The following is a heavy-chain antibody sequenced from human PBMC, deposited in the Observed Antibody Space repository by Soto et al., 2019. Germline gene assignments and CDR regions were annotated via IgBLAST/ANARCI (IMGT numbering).Heavy chain of an antibody. CDR3: AKDPTSYDSSAQFDS. CDR2: ISGGGGST. V-gene: IGHV3-23*01. CDR1: GFSFSIYA. D-gene: IGHD3-22*01. Sequence: PGGSVRLSCAASGFSFSIYAMNWVRQAPGKGLEWVSGISGGGGSTYYADSVKGRFTISRDNSKNTLYLQMNSLRVEDTAVYYCAKDPTSYDSSAQFDSWGQGTLVTVSS. J-gene: IGHJ4*02.